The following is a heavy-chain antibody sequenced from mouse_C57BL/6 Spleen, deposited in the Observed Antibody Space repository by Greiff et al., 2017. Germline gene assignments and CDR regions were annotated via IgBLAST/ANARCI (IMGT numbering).Heavy chain of an antibody. D-gene: IGHD1-1*01. V-gene: IGHV1-85*01. Sequence: VQLQESGPELVKPGASVKLSCKASGYTFTSYDINWVKQRPGQGLEWIGWIYPRDGSTKYNEKFKGKATLTVDASSSTAYMELHSLTSADSAVYVCARSLIATVNWYFDVWGTGTTVTVSS. CDR3: ARSLIATVNWYFDV. J-gene: IGHJ1*03. CDR2: IYPRDGST. CDR1: GYTFTSYD.